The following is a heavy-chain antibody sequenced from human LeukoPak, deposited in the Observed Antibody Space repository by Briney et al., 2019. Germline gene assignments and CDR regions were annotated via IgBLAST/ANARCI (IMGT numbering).Heavy chain of an antibody. CDR2: INLNGGST. D-gene: IGHD3-22*01. CDR1: GYTFTNYY. V-gene: IGHV1-46*01. J-gene: IGHJ4*02. Sequence: ASVKVSCKASGYTFTNYYVHWVRQAPGQGLEWMGIINLNGGSTSYAQKFQGRVTITADESTSTAYMELSSLRSEDTAVYYCARGNYDSSGYPSEIDYWGQGTLVTVSS. CDR3: ARGNYDSSGYPSEIDY.